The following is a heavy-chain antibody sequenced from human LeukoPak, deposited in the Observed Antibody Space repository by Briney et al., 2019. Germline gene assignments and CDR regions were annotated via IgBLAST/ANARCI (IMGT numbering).Heavy chain of an antibody. J-gene: IGHJ3*02. D-gene: IGHD2-15*01. CDR1: GGSFSGYY. V-gene: IGHV4-59*01. Sequence: SETLSLTCAVYGGSFSGYYWSWLRQPPGQGLVGIGYLYYSGSTNSNPSLKSLVTISVDSSKNEYSLKLSSVTAAGTAVYYCAREGCSGGSCFLNAFDIWGQGTMVTVSS. CDR3: AREGCSGGSCFLNAFDI. CDR2: LYYSGST.